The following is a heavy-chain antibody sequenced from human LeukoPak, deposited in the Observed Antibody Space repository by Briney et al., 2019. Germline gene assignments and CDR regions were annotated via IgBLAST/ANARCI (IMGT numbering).Heavy chain of an antibody. CDR3: ARVRDLGWFGYYYYYMDV. CDR1: GGSISSYY. CDR2: IYYSGST. Sequence: SETLSLTCTVSGGSISSYYWSWIRQPPGKGLEWIGYIYYSGSTNYNPSLKSRVTISVDRSKNQFSLKLSSVTAADTAVYYCARVRDLGWFGYYYYYMDVWGKGTTVTVSS. V-gene: IGHV4-59*12. D-gene: IGHD3-3*01. J-gene: IGHJ6*03.